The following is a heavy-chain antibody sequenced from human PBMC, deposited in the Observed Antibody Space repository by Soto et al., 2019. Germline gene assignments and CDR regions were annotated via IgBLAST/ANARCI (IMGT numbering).Heavy chain of an antibody. Sequence: ASVKVSCKASGYTFSSYAMDWVRQAPGQRLEWMGWINPGGGSTSYAQKFQGRVTMTRDTSTSTVYMELSSLRSEDTAVYYCAGARATFYGDYYYNWFEPWGQGTLVTVSS. CDR3: AGARATFYGDYYYNWFEP. D-gene: IGHD4-17*01. J-gene: IGHJ5*02. CDR1: GYTFSSYA. V-gene: IGHV1-46*01. CDR2: INPGGGST.